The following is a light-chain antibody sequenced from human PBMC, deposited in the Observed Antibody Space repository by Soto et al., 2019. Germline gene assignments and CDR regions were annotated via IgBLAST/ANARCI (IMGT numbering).Light chain of an antibody. V-gene: IGKV1-27*01. CDR3: QKYNGVPLS. Sequence: DIQVTQFPSSLSASVGDRITITCRASQAIGNYLAWYQQKPGKVPKLLLYAASTLQPGVPSRVSASRSGTDFTLTVSSLHLEEVATYYCQKYNGVPLSFGPGTKVEIK. J-gene: IGKJ3*01. CDR1: QAIGNY. CDR2: AAS.